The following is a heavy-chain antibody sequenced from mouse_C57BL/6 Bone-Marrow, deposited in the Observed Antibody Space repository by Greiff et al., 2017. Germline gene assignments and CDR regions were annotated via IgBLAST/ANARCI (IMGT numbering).Heavy chain of an antibody. V-gene: IGHV5-6*01. CDR3: ARLGYYYGSTPFDY. D-gene: IGHD1-1*01. J-gene: IGHJ2*01. CDR1: GFTFSSYG. Sequence: EVQLVESGGDLVKPGGSLKLSCAASGFTFSSYGMSWVRQTPDKRLEWVATISSGGSYTYYPDSVKGRFTISRDNAKNTLYLQMSSLKSEDTAMYYCARLGYYYGSTPFDYWGQGTTLTVSS. CDR2: ISSGGSYT.